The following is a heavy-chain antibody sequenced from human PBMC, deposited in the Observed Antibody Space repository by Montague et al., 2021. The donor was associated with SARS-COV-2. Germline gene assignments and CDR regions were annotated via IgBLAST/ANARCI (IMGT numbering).Heavy chain of an antibody. D-gene: IGHD3-22*01. CDR1: GFNFSSYW. V-gene: IGHV3-74*01. CDR2: INSDGSST. CDR3: ITMIVVAEDYFDY. J-gene: IGHJ4*02. Sequence: SRRLSCAASGFNFSSYWMHWVRQAPGKGLVWVSRINSDGSSTSYADSVKGRFTISRDNAKNTLYLQMNSLRAEDTAVYYCITMIVVAEDYFDYWGQGTLATVSS.